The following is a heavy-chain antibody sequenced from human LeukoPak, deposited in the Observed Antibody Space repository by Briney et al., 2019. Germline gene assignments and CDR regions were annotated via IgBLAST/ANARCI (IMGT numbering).Heavy chain of an antibody. CDR2: IIPIFGTA. CDR1: GGTFSSYA. Sequence: SVKVSCKASGGTFSSYAISWVRPAPGQGLEWMGGIIPIFGTANYAQKFQGRVTITADESTSTAYMELSSLRSEDTAVYYCARGSQDSPDYDFWSGSTTYFDYWGQGTLVTVSS. CDR3: ARGSQDSPDYDFWSGSTTYFDY. V-gene: IGHV1-69*01. D-gene: IGHD3-3*01. J-gene: IGHJ4*02.